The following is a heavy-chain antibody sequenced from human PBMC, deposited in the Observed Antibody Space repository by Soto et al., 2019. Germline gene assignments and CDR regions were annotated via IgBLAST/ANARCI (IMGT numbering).Heavy chain of an antibody. V-gene: IGHV3-7*01. Sequence: PGGSLRLSCAASEFTFSSYWMSWVRQAPGKGLEWVANIKQDGSEKYYVDSVKGRFTISRDNAKNSLYLQMNSLRAEDTAVYYCARDRYSYYDFWSGSLPYYYYGMDVWGQGTTVTVS. J-gene: IGHJ6*02. CDR2: IKQDGSEK. CDR1: EFTFSSYW. D-gene: IGHD3-3*01. CDR3: ARDRYSYYDFWSGSLPYYYYGMDV.